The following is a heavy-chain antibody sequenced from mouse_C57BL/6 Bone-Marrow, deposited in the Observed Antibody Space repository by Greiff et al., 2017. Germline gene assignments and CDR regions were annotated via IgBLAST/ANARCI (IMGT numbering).Heavy chain of an antibody. CDR1: GFTFSSYA. J-gene: IGHJ2*01. CDR2: ISSGGDYI. Sequence: EVKLVESGEGLVKPGGSLKLSCAASGFTFSSYAMSWVRQTPEKRLEWVAYISSGGDYIYYADNVKGRFTISRDNARNTLYLQMSSLKSEDTAMYYCTRDYYGSRFDYWGQGTTLTVSS. V-gene: IGHV5-9-1*02. D-gene: IGHD1-1*01. CDR3: TRDYYGSRFDY.